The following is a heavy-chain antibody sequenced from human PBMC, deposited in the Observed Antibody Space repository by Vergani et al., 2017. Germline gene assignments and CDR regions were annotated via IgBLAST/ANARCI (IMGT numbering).Heavy chain of an antibody. V-gene: IGHV3-9*03. CDR1: GFTFDDYA. D-gene: IGHD3-9*01. J-gene: IGHJ3*02. CDR2: ISWNSGSI. CDR3: AKAGLTGYAFDI. Sequence: EVQLLESGGGSVQPGESLRLSCAASGFTFDDYAMHWVRQAPGKGLEWVSGISWNSGSIGYADSVKGRFTISRDDAKNSLYLQMNSLRAEDMALYYCAKAGLTGYAFDIWGQGTMVTVSS.